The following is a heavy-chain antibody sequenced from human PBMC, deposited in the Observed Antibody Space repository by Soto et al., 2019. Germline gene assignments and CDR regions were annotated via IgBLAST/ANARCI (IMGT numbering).Heavy chain of an antibody. J-gene: IGHJ4*02. D-gene: IGHD1-26*01. CDR1: GFTFSNYA. V-gene: IGHV3-23*01. Sequence: HPGGSLRLSCAASGFTFSNYAMSWVRQAPGKGLDWVSCISSSGGSTYYADSVKGRFTISRDNSKNTLYLQMNSLRAEDTAIYYCAKDREGGDYWGQGALVTVSS. CDR2: ISSSGGST. CDR3: AKDREGGDY.